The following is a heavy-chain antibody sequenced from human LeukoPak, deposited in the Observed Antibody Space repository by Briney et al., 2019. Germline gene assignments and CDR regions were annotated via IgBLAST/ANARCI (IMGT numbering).Heavy chain of an antibody. CDR3: AKAIRWIQLWSYYFDY. CDR1: GFTFSSYA. CDR2: ISGSGGST. D-gene: IGHD5-18*01. Sequence: PGGSLRLSCAASGFTFSSYAMSWVRQAPGKGLEWVSAISGSGGSTYYADSVKGRFTISRDNSKNTLYLQMNSLRAEDTAVYYCAKAIRWIQLWSYYFDYWGQGTLVTVSS. J-gene: IGHJ4*02. V-gene: IGHV3-23*01.